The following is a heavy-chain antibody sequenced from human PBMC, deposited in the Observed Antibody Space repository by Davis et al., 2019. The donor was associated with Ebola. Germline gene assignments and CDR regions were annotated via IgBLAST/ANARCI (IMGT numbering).Heavy chain of an antibody. J-gene: IGHJ4*02. Sequence: AASVKVSCKASGYTFTSYGISWVRQAPGQGLEWMGWISAYNGNTNYAQKFQGRVTMTRDTSTSTVYMELSSLRSEDTAVYYCARSPYYWGQGTLVTVSS. V-gene: IGHV1-18*01. CDR3: ARSPYY. CDR1: GYTFTSYG. CDR2: ISAYNGNT. D-gene: IGHD3-16*01.